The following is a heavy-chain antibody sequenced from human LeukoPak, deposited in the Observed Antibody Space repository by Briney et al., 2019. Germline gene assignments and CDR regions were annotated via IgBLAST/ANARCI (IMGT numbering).Heavy chain of an antibody. J-gene: IGHJ4*02. CDR2: INHRGST. D-gene: IGHD1-26*01. CDR3: ARSWAGMYYPFYYFDF. CDR1: GGSISSSNW. V-gene: IGHV4-4*02. Sequence: SETLSLTCAVSGGSISSSNWWSWVRQPPGKGLEWIAEINHRGSTHYNPSLKSRVNISVDTSKNQFSLNLDSVTAADTAVYYCARSWAGMYYPFYYFDFWGQGTLVSVSS.